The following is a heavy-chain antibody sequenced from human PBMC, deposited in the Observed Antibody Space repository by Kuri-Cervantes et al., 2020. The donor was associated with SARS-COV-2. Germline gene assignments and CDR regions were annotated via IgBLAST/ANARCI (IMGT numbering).Heavy chain of an antibody. CDR1: GFTFSSYA. V-gene: IGHV3-23*03. CDR2: IYSGGSST. CDR3: AKCMVRGVIISPYFDD. D-gene: IGHD3-10*01. Sequence: GESLKISCAASGFTFSSYAMSWVRQAPGKGLEWVSVIYSGGSSTYDADSVKGRFTISRDNSKNTLYLQMNSLRAEDTAVYYCAKCMVRGVIISPYFDDWGQGTTVTVSS. J-gene: IGHJ4*02.